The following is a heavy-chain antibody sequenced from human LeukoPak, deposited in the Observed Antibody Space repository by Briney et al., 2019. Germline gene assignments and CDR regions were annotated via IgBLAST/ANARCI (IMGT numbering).Heavy chain of an antibody. J-gene: IGHJ3*02. V-gene: IGHV4-39*07. Sequence: SETLSLTCTVSGGSISSSSYYWGWIRQPPGKGLEWIGSIYYSGSTNYNPSLKSRVTISVDTSKNQFSLKLSSVTAADTAVYYCARDMGSRGWYPWAFDIWGQGTMVTVSS. CDR1: GGSISSSSYY. CDR3: ARDMGSRGWYPWAFDI. CDR2: IYYSGST. D-gene: IGHD6-19*01.